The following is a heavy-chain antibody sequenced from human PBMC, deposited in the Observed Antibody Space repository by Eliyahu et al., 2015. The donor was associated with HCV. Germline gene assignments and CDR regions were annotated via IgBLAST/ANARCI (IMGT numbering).Heavy chain of an antibody. Sequence: QVQLVQSGAEVKKPGSSVKVSCXASGXTFSXYAISWVRQAPXQGLXWMGGIIXIFGTANYAXKFQGRVTITADESTSTAYMELSSLRSEDTAVYYCASRLGGDAGKDYYYYYMDVWGKGTTVTVSS. CDR1: GXTFSXYA. J-gene: IGHJ6*03. V-gene: IGHV1-69*01. CDR3: ASRLGGDAGKDYYYYYMDV. CDR2: IIXIFGTA. D-gene: IGHD3-16*01.